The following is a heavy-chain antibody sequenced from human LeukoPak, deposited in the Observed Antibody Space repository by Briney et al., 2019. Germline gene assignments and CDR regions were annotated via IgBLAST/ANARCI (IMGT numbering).Heavy chain of an antibody. CDR2: IYYSGST. CDR3: ARFTIFGVVIGFDY. CDR1: GGSISSYY. J-gene: IGHJ4*02. D-gene: IGHD3-3*01. V-gene: IGHV4-59*01. Sequence: SETLSLTCTVSGGSISSYYWSWIRQPPGKGLEWIGYIYYSGSTNCNPSLKSRVTISVDTSKNQFSLKLSSVTAADTAVYYCARFTIFGVVIGFDYWGQGTLVTVSP.